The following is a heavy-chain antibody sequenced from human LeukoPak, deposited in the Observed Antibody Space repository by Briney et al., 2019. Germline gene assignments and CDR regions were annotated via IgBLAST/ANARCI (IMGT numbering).Heavy chain of an antibody. J-gene: IGHJ4*02. Sequence: SVKVSCKASGGTFSSYAISWVRQAPAQGLEWMGGIIPIYGTANYAQKFQGRVTITADESTSTAYMELSSLRSEDTAVYYCHVNHEGPPLDSSGYYYWYYFDYWGQGTLVTVSS. CDR2: IIPIYGTA. D-gene: IGHD3-22*01. CDR1: GGTFSSYA. V-gene: IGHV1-69*13. CDR3: HVNHEGPPLDSSGYYYWYYFDY.